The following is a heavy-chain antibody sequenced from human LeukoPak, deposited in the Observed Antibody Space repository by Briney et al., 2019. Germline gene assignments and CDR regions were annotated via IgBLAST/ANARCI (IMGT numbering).Heavy chain of an antibody. CDR2: IIPILGIA. J-gene: IGHJ6*02. V-gene: IGHV1-69*04. D-gene: IGHD2-2*01. CDR3: ARGFVVVPAAHYYYGMDV. Sequence: SVKVSCQPSGGTFSSYAISWVRQAPGQGLEWMGRIIPILGIANHAQKFQGRVTITANKSTSTAYMELSSLRSEDTAVYYCARGFVVVPAAHYYYGMDVWGQGTTVTVSS. CDR1: GGTFSSYA.